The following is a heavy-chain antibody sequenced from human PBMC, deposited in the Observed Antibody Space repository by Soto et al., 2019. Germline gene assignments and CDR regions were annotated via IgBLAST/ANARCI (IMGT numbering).Heavy chain of an antibody. J-gene: IGHJ6*02. D-gene: IGHD2-2*01. CDR1: GGSFSGYY. Sequence: SETLSLTCAVYGGSFSGYYWSWILQPPWKGLEWIGEINHSGSTNYNPSLKSRVTISVDTSKNQFSLKLSSVTAADTAVYYCARGVVPAAMPDYYGMDVWGQGTTVTVSS. CDR2: INHSGST. CDR3: ARGVVPAAMPDYYGMDV. V-gene: IGHV4-34*01.